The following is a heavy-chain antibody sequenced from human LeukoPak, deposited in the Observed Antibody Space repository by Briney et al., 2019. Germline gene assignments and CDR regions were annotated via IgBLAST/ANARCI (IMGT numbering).Heavy chain of an antibody. CDR1: GFTFTGHT. Sequence: GGSLRLSCAASGFTFTGHTMTWLRQAPGKGLEWVSIIGGRDDRTYYADSVKGRFTISRDNSKNTLYLQMNSLRGEDTAVYYCAKDPDPFYDFWSGYKWGQGTLVTVSS. CDR3: AKDPDPFYDFWSGYK. J-gene: IGHJ4*02. CDR2: IGGRDDRT. V-gene: IGHV3-23*01. D-gene: IGHD3-3*01.